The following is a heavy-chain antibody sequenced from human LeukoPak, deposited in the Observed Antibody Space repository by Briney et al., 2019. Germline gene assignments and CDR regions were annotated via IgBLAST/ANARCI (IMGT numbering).Heavy chain of an antibody. CDR1: GFTFTDHY. V-gene: IGHV1-2*02. D-gene: IGHD2/OR15-2a*01. Sequence: ASMKVSCKSSGFTFTDHYIHWVRQGPGQGLEWMGYIGPHSTFTSSPQEFQGRVTMTRDASMSTDYMELTRLTSDDTAVYYCVREGEGPLSKDFDYWGQGTLVTVSS. J-gene: IGHJ4*02. CDR3: VREGEGPLSKDFDY. CDR2: IGPHSTFT.